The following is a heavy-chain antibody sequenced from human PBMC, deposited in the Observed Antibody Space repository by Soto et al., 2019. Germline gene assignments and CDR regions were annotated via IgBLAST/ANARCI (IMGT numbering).Heavy chain of an antibody. V-gene: IGHV4-4*07. Sequence: QVQLQESGPGLVKPSETLSLTCTVSGGSISSYYWSWIRRPAGKGLEWIGLIYTRGSTNYNPSLKTRVTMSVDTSKNQYSLKLSSVTAADTAVYYCARAGSSSWLFDYWGQGTLGTGSS. CDR3: ARAGSSSWLFDY. D-gene: IGHD6-13*01. J-gene: IGHJ4*02. CDR2: IYTRGST. CDR1: GGSISSYY.